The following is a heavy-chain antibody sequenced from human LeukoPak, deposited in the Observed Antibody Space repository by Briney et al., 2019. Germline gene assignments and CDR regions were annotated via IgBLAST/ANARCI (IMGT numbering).Heavy chain of an antibody. CDR3: AKESTIRVAASLDY. V-gene: IGHV3-30*18. CDR2: ISYEGSAK. CDR1: GFTFSNYG. J-gene: IGHJ4*02. Sequence: PGGSLRLSCAASGFTFSNYGMHWVRQAPGKGLEWVAVISYEGSAKYYGDSVKGRFTISRDNSRNALYLQMNSLRADDTAVYFCAKESTIRVAASLDYWGQGTLVTVSS. D-gene: IGHD6-19*01.